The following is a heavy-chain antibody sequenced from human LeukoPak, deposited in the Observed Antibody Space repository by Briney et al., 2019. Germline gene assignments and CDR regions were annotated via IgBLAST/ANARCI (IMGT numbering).Heavy chain of an antibody. CDR3: AKIAAAGTYYYYYYSMDV. Sequence: SVKVSCKASGGTFSSYAISWARQAPGQGLEWMGRIIPILGIANYAQKFQGRVTITADKSTSTAYMELSSLRSEDTAVYYCAKIAAAGTYYYYYYSMDVWGQGTTVTVSS. J-gene: IGHJ6*02. D-gene: IGHD6-13*01. V-gene: IGHV1-69*04. CDR2: IIPILGIA. CDR1: GGTFSSYA.